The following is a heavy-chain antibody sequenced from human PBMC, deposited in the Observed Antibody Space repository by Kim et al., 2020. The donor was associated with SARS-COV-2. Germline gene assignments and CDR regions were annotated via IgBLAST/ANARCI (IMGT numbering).Heavy chain of an antibody. CDR1: GFTFSSYA. J-gene: IGHJ4*02. CDR3: AKDRLGSMGAI. Sequence: GGSLRLSCAASGFTFSSYAMSWVRQAPGKGLEWVSVIYSGGSSTYYADSVKGRFTISRDNSKNTLYLQMNSLRAEDTAVYYCAKDRLGSMGAIWGQGTLVTVSS. CDR2: IYSGGSST. V-gene: IGHV3-23*03. D-gene: IGHD1-26*01.